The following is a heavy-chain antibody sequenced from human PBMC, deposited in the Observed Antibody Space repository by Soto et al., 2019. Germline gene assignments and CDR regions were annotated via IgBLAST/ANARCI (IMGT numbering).Heavy chain of an antibody. CDR1: GFAVSSNY. CDR2: IHSGGDT. V-gene: IGHV3-66*01. Sequence: EVQLVESGGDLVQPGGSLRLSCAASGFAVSSNYMPWVRQAPGKGLEWVTVIHSGGDTHYADSVRGRFTISSDNSKNTLYLQMNSLRAEDTAVYYCARSRTGTTYGGMDVWGQGTTVTVSS. CDR3: ARSRTGTTYGGMDV. D-gene: IGHD1-7*01. J-gene: IGHJ6*02.